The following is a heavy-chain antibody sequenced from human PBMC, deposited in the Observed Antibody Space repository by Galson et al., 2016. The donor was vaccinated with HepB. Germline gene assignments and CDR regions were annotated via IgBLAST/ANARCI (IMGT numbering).Heavy chain of an antibody. V-gene: IGHV4-4*02. CDR2: IYHSGSA. CDR1: GDSISTSNW. Sequence: TLSLTCAVSGDSISTSNWWTWVRQTPGKRLEWIGEIYHSGSANYNPSLKSRVSMSVDKSKNQFSLRLTSVTAADTAVYYCARLTRSGGSNRDYYGMDVWGKGTTIIVSS. J-gene: IGHJ6*04. D-gene: IGHD1-26*01. CDR3: ARLTRSGGSNRDYYGMDV.